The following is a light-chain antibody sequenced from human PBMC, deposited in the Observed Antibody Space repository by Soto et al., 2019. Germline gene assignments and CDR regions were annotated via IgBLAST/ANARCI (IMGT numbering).Light chain of an antibody. CDR1: QSVSSSY. Sequence: EIVLTQSPGTLSLSPGERATLSCRASQSVSSSYLAWYQQKPGQAPRLLIYGASSRATCIPDRFSGSGSGTDFTLTISRLEPEDFAVYYCQQYGSSPLGQGTKVEIK. V-gene: IGKV3-20*01. CDR2: GAS. CDR3: QQYGSSP. J-gene: IGKJ1*01.